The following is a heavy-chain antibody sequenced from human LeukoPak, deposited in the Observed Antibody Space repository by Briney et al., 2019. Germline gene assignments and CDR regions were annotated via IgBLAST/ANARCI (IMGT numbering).Heavy chain of an antibody. Sequence: ASVKVSCKASGYTFTSYDINWVRQATGQGLEWMGWMNPKSGNIGYAQKFQGRVTMTRNTSISTAYMELSSLRSEDTAVYYCARANRIAVAGTVVFHSYWGQGTLVTVSS. D-gene: IGHD6-19*01. V-gene: IGHV1-8*01. J-gene: IGHJ4*02. CDR3: ARANRIAVAGTVVFHSY. CDR2: MNPKSGNI. CDR1: GYTFTSYD.